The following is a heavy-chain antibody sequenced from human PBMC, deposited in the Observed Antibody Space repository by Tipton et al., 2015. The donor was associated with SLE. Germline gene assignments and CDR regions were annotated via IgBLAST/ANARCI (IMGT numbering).Heavy chain of an antibody. CDR1: GGSFSGYY. J-gene: IGHJ4*02. Sequence: TLSLTCAVYGGSFSGYYWSWIRKPPGKGLEWIGEINHSGNTNYNPSLKSRVTISVDMSKNQFSLKLSSVTAADTAVYYCARLLLGWDDYWGQGTLVTVSS. CDR3: ARLLLGWDDY. V-gene: IGHV4-34*01. CDR2: INHSGNT. D-gene: IGHD1-26*01.